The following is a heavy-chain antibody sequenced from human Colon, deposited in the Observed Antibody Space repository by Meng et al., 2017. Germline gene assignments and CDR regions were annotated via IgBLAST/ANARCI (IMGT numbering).Heavy chain of an antibody. V-gene: IGHV4-31*03. CDR3: ARTNYGDYNWFDP. D-gene: IGHD4-17*01. Sequence: QVQRQYSGPGLVKPSQTLSLTCTVSGGSISSGGFYWSWIRQHPGKGLEWIGYNYYSGSTYYNPSLSSRVAISIDTSKNQFSLKLTSVTAADTAVYFCARTNYGDYNWFDPWGQGTLVTVSS. CDR1: GGSISSGGFY. CDR2: NYYSGST. J-gene: IGHJ5*02.